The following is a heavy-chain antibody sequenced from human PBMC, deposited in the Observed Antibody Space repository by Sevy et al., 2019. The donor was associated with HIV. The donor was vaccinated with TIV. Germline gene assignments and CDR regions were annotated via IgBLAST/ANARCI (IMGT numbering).Heavy chain of an antibody. CDR1: GGSISSYY. D-gene: IGHD2-15*01. J-gene: IGHJ4*02. V-gene: IGHV4-59*08. CDR3: ARQEGDIVDAYFDY. Sequence: WETLSLTCTVSGGSISSYYWSWIRQPPGKALEWIGYIYYSGSTNYNPSLKSRVTISVDTSKNQFSLKLSSVTAADTAVYYCARQEGDIVDAYFDYWGQGTLVTVSS. CDR2: IYYSGST.